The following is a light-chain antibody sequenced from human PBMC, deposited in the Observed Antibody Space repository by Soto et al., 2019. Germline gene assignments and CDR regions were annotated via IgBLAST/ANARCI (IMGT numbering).Light chain of an antibody. Sequence: DIQMTQSPSSLSASVGDRVTITGRASQGISSYLNWYQQKPGKAPKLLIYAASSLQSGVPSRFSGSGSGTDFTLTISSLQPEDFATYYCQQSYSSPPWTFGQGTKVEIK. V-gene: IGKV1-39*01. J-gene: IGKJ1*01. CDR3: QQSYSSPPWT. CDR2: AAS. CDR1: QGISSY.